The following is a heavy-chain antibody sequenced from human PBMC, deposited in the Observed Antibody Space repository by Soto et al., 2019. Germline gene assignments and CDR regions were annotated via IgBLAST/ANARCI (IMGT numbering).Heavy chain of an antibody. D-gene: IGHD2-2*01. J-gene: IGHJ5*02. V-gene: IGHV4-31*03. CDR2: IYYSGST. CDR1: GGSISSGGYY. CDR3: ASGCRDAYCSSTSCYESGSWFDP. Sequence: SETLSLTCTVSGGSISSGGYYWSWIRQHPGKGLEWIGYIYYSGSTYYNPSLKSRVTISVDTSKNQFSLKLSSVTAADTAVYYCASGCRDAYCSSTSCYESGSWFDPWGQGTLVTVSS.